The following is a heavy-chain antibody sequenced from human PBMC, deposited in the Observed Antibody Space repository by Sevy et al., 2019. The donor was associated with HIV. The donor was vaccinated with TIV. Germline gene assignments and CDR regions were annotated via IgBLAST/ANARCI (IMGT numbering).Heavy chain of an antibody. CDR3: TRDGGGGNILASYYYYDMDV. CDR1: GFTFGDFA. Sequence: GGSLRLSCTTSGFTFGDFAMSWFRQAPGKGLEWVGFIRSNDYGGTTEYAASVKGRFTISRDDSKNIAYMQMNSLKTDDTAVYFCTRDGGGGNILASYYYYDMDVWGQGTTVTVSS. D-gene: IGHD2-21*01. V-gene: IGHV3-49*03. CDR2: IRSNDYGGTT. J-gene: IGHJ6*02.